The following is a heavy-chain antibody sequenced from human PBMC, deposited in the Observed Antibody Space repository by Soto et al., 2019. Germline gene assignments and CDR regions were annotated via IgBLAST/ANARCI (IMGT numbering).Heavy chain of an antibody. J-gene: IGHJ4*02. CDR2: IWYDGSNK. Sequence: GGSLRLSCAASGFTFSSYGMHWVRQAPGKGLEWVAVIWYDGSNKYYADSVKGRFTISRDNSKNTLYLQMNSLRAEDTAVYYCARDTSIAVAGYFDYWGQGTLVTVSS. V-gene: IGHV3-33*01. CDR3: ARDTSIAVAGYFDY. D-gene: IGHD6-19*01. CDR1: GFTFSSYG.